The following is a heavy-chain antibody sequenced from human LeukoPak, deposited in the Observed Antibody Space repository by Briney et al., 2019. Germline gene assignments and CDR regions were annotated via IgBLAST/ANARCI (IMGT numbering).Heavy chain of an antibody. CDR1: GFTFSSYA. CDR2: ISGSGGST. CDR3: ARHSGSYFVSDY. J-gene: IGHJ4*02. V-gene: IGHV3-23*01. D-gene: IGHD1-26*01. Sequence: GGSLRPSCAASGFTFSSYAMSWVRQAPGKGLEWVSAISGSGGSTYYADSVKGRFTISRDNSKNTLYLQMNSLRAEDTAVYYCARHSGSYFVSDYWGQGTLVTVSS.